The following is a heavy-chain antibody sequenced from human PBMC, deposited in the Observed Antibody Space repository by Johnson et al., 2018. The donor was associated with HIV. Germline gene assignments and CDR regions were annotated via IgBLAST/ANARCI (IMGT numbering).Heavy chain of an antibody. CDR1: GFTFSSYG. Sequence: QMLLVESGGGVVQPGRSLRLSCAASGFTFSSYGMHWVRQPPGKGLEWVAGISYDGSKEDYVDSVKGRFTISRDNSKNTRYLQMNSPRTEDTAVYYLAKAQWPGNDGFDIWGQGTMVTVSS. CDR2: ISYDGSKE. V-gene: IGHV3-30*18. D-gene: IGHD2-8*01. CDR3: AKAQWPGNDGFDI. J-gene: IGHJ3*02.